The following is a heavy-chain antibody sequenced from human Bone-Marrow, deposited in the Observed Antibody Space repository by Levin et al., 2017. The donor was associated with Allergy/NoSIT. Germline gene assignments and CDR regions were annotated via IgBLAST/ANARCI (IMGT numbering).Heavy chain of an antibody. CDR3: ARGPGRIGEGTNYYDSSGYHFDY. CDR2: INHSGST. CDR1: GGSFSGYY. V-gene: IGHV4-34*01. D-gene: IGHD3-22*01. J-gene: IGHJ4*02. Sequence: PSETLSLTCAVYGGSFSGYYWSWIRQPPGKGLEWIGEINHSGSTNYNPSLKSRVTISVDTSKNQFSLKLSSVTAADTAVYYCARGPGRIGEGTNYYDSSGYHFDYWGQGTLVTVSS.